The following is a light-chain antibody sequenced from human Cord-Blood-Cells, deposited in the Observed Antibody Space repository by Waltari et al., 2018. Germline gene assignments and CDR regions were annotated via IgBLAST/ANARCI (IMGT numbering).Light chain of an antibody. CDR2: GAS. CDR1: QSVSSN. Sequence: EIVMPPSPATLSVSQGESATRSCRASQSVSSNLAWYQQKPGQAPRLLIYGASTRATGIPARFSGSGSGTDFTLTISSLQSEDFAVYYCQQYNNWPLTFGGGTKVEIK. J-gene: IGKJ4*01. CDR3: QQYNNWPLT. V-gene: IGKV3-15*01.